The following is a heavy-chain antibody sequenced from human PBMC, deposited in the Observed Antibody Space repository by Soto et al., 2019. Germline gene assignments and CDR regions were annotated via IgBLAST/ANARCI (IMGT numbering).Heavy chain of an antibody. J-gene: IGHJ6*02. Sequence: GGSLRLSCAASGFTFSSYSMNWVRQAPGKGLEWVSYISSSSSTIYYADSVKGRFTISRDNAKNSLYLQMNSLRDEDTAVYYCARDHYDSSGIYQGDYYYGMDVWGQGTTVTVSS. CDR1: GFTFSSYS. CDR2: ISSSSSTI. V-gene: IGHV3-48*02. D-gene: IGHD3-22*01. CDR3: ARDHYDSSGIYQGDYYYGMDV.